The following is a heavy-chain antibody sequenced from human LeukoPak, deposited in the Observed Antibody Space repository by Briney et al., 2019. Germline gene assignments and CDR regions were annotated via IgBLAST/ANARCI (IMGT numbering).Heavy chain of an antibody. CDR2: ISSSGSTI. Sequence: PGGSLRLSCAASGFTFSSYEMNWVRQAPGKGLEWVSYISSSGSTIYYADSVKGRFTISRDNAKNSLYLQMNSLRAEDTAVYYCAVGYNCNDGALNYWGQGTLVTVSS. J-gene: IGHJ4*02. CDR3: AVGYNCNDGALNY. D-gene: IGHD1-1*01. CDR1: GFTFSSYE. V-gene: IGHV3-48*03.